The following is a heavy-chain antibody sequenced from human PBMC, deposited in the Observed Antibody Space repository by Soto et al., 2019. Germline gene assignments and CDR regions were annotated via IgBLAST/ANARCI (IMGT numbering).Heavy chain of an antibody. CDR2: IYHSGNT. D-gene: IGHD2-2*01. J-gene: IGHJ6*02. CDR1: GGSISSGGYS. V-gene: IGHV4-30-2*01. Sequence: QLQLQESGSGLVKPSQTLSLTCAVSGGSISSGGYSWSWIRQPPGKGLEWIGYIYHSGNTCYNRSVKGRVTIAVDRSTHNFSLKLTSVTAAYTVVYYWVSISTSYYYGMDVWGQATTVTVSS. CDR3: VSISTSYYYGMDV.